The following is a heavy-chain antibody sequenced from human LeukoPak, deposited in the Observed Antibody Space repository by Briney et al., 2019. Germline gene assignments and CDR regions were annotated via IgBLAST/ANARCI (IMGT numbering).Heavy chain of an antibody. Sequence: ASVKVSCKASGYTFTGYDINWVRQAPGQGLEWMGWMNPNWGYTGYAQKSQARVTMTRDTSIDTAYMELSSLRSDDTAVYYCARGITQGFDHWGQGTLVTVSS. V-gene: IGHV1-8*02. CDR3: ARGITQGFDH. J-gene: IGHJ4*02. D-gene: IGHD1-20*01. CDR1: GYTFTGYD. CDR2: MNPNWGYT.